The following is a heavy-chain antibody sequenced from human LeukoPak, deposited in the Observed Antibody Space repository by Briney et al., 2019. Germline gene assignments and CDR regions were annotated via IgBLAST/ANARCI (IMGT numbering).Heavy chain of an antibody. D-gene: IGHD4-23*01. CDR2: ISVYNGNT. CDR3: ARQGYSGHSQGAADY. CDR1: GYTFSIYG. V-gene: IGHV1-18*01. J-gene: IGHJ4*02. Sequence: AAVKVSCKASGYTFSIYGFSWGRQAPGQGREWMGWISVYNGNTNYAQKFQGRVTMTTDTSTSTAHMELRSLRSDDTAVYYCARQGYSGHSQGAADYWGQGTLVTVSS.